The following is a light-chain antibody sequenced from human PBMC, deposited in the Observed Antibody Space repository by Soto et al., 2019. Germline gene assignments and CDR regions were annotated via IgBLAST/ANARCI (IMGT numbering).Light chain of an antibody. CDR2: GAS. CDR1: QSVTSN. Sequence: EIVMTQSPDTLSVSPGERATLSCRASQSVTSNLAWYQQRPGQAPRLLIYGASTRATGIPARFSGSGSGTDFTLTISRLEPEDFAVYYCQQYGSSGTFGQGTKV. J-gene: IGKJ1*01. V-gene: IGKV3-15*01. CDR3: QQYGSSGT.